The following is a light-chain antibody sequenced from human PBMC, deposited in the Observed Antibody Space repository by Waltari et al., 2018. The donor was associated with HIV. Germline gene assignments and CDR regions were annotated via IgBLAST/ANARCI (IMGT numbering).Light chain of an antibody. V-gene: IGKV2-28*01. Sequence: DIVMTQSPLSLSVTPGEPASISCQSRQSLLKSNGYIYLDWYLQKPGQSPQLLIYLGSNRASGVPDRFSGSGSATDFTLKISRVEAEDAGIYYCMEALETPLTFGGGTRVEIK. CDR3: MEALETPLT. CDR1: QSLLKSNGYIY. CDR2: LGS. J-gene: IGKJ4*01.